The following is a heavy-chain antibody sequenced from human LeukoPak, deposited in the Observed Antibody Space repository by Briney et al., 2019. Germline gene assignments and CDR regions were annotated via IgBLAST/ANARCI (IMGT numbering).Heavy chain of an antibody. CDR1: GVSISSSNSY. V-gene: IGHV4-39*01. CDR3: ARQTGSGLFILP. CDR2: IDSSGNT. D-gene: IGHD3/OR15-3a*01. Sequence: SETLSLTCTVSGVSISSSNSYWGWLRQPPGKGLEWIGSIDSSGNTYYNTSLKRYVSISIDTSKNQFSLRLTSVTAADTAVYYCARQTGSGLFILPGGQGTLVTVSS. J-gene: IGHJ4*02.